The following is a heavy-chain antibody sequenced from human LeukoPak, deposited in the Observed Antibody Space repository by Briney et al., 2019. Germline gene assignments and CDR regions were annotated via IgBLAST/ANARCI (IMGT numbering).Heavy chain of an antibody. CDR2: IAYTNTI. Sequence: PGGSLRLSCTASGFSFSSYSMNWVRQAPGKGLEWVAYIAYTNTIHYADSVRGRFAISRDNAKNSLYLQLNSLRAEDSAAYYCARDPHALDFWGQGTLVTVSS. J-gene: IGHJ4*02. CDR3: ARDPHALDF. V-gene: IGHV3-48*01. CDR1: GFSFSSYS.